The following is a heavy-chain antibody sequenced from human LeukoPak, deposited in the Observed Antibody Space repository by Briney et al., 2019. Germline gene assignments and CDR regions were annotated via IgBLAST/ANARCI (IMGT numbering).Heavy chain of an antibody. CDR2: ISAYNGNT. V-gene: IGHV1-18*01. Sequence: ASVTVSCTASGYTFTSYGISWVRQAPGQGLEWMGWISAYNGNTNYAQKLQGRVTMTTDTSTSTAYMELRSLRSDDTAVYYCARDYISIDYYYGMDVWGQGTTVTVSS. CDR1: GYTFTSYG. J-gene: IGHJ6*02. CDR3: ARDYISIDYYYGMDV.